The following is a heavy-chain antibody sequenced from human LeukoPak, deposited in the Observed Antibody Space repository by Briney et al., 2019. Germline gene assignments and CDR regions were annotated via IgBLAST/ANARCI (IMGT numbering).Heavy chain of an antibody. CDR1: GFTVSSNY. CDR3: ASHYYGSGKFEN. Sequence: PGGSLRLSCVVSGFTVSSNYMTWVRQAPGKGLERVSILYSGGGTYYADSVKGRFTISRDNAKNSLYLQMNSLRAEDTAVYYCASHYYGSGKFENWGQGTLVTVSS. J-gene: IGHJ4*02. D-gene: IGHD3-10*01. CDR2: LYSGGGT. V-gene: IGHV3-66*04.